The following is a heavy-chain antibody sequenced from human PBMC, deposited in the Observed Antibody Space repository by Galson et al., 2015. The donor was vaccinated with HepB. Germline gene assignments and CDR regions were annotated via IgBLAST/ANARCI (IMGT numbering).Heavy chain of an antibody. CDR3: AREGTFFRYYGSGSSHRYYYYYYMDV. CDR2: ISYDGSNK. D-gene: IGHD3-10*01. J-gene: IGHJ6*03. Sequence: SLRLSCAASGFTFSSYSMNWVRQAPGKGLEWVAVISYDGSNKYYADSVKGRFTISLDTSVSTAYLQISSLKAEDTAVYYCAREGTFFRYYGSGSSHRYYYYYYMDVWGKGTTVTVSS. CDR1: GFTFSSYS. V-gene: IGHV3-30*03.